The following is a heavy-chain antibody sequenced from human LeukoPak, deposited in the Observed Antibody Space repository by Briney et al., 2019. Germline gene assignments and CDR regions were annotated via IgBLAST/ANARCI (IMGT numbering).Heavy chain of an antibody. CDR2: IFPADSDT. D-gene: IGHD3-22*01. Sequence: GESLKISCRASGYSFTTYWIGWVRQMPGKGLEWMGVIFPADSDTRYSPSFQGQVTISADKSISTAYLQWSSLKASDTAMYYCARQGSSGLIDYWGQGTLVTVSS. V-gene: IGHV5-51*01. J-gene: IGHJ4*02. CDR3: ARQGSSGLIDY. CDR1: GYSFTTYW.